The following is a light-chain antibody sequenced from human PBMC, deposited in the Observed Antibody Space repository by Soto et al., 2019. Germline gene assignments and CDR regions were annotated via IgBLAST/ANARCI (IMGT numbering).Light chain of an antibody. Sequence: DLQMTQSPSTLSASVGDRVTITCRARQSISSWLAWYQQKPGKAPKLLIYKASSLKSGVPSRFSGSGSGTEFTLTISSLQPDDFATYYCQQYNSYSPVTFGPGTKVDIK. CDR1: QSISSW. CDR3: QQYNSYSPVT. J-gene: IGKJ3*01. CDR2: KAS. V-gene: IGKV1-5*03.